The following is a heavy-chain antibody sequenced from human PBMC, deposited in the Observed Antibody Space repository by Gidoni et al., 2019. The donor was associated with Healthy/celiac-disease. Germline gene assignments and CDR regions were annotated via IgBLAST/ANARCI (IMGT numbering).Heavy chain of an antibody. D-gene: IGHD2-21*02. CDR2: ISGSGGST. CDR1: GFTFSSYA. CDR3: AKMAFCGGDCYNLASPDY. V-gene: IGHV3-23*01. Sequence: EVQLLESGGGLVQPGGSLRLSCAASGFTFSSYAMSWVRQAPGKGLEWVSAISGSGGSTYYADSVKGRFTISRDNSKNTLYLQMNSLRAEDTAVYYCAKMAFCGGDCYNLASPDYWGQGTLVTVSS. J-gene: IGHJ4*02.